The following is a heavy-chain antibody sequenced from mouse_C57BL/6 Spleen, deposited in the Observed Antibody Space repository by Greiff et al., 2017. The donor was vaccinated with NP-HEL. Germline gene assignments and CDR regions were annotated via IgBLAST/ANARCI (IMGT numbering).Heavy chain of an antibody. D-gene: IGHD1-1*01. CDR1: GYTFTDYY. J-gene: IGHJ4*01. Sequence: VKLMESGAELVRPGASVKLSCKASGYTFTDYYINWVKQRPGQGLEWIARIYPGSGNTYYNEKFKGKATLTAEKSSSTAYMQLSSLTSEDSAVYFCARADYYGSSYYAMDYWGQGTSVTVSS. CDR3: ARADYYGSSYYAMDY. CDR2: IYPGSGNT. V-gene: IGHV1-76*01.